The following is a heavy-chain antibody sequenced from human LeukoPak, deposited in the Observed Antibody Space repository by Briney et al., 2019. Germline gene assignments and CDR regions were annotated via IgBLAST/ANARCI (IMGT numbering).Heavy chain of an antibody. D-gene: IGHD4-17*01. J-gene: IGHJ6*02. V-gene: IGHV3-11*03. CDR3: ARNAYGAQTPLDV. CDR2: INPTSGYT. Sequence: PGGSLRLSCAAFGFTFSGYYMSWIRQAPGKGLEWLSYINPTSGYTPYADSVRGRFTISRDNAKNSLYLQMNSLRAEDTAVYYCARNAYGAQTPLDVWGQGTTVTVSS. CDR1: GFTFSGYY.